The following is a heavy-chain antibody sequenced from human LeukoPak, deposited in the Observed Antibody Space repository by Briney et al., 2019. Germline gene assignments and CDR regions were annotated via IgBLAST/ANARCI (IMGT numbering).Heavy chain of an antibody. CDR1: GYTFTGYY. V-gene: IGHV1-2*02. CDR3: ARERSGWFFSN. Sequence: ASVKVSCKASGYTFTGYYMNWVRQAPGQGLEWLGWINPNSGGTNYAQKLQGRVTMTTDTSTSTAYMDLRSLRSDDTAVYYCARERSGWFFSNWGQGTLVTVSS. CDR2: INPNSGGT. D-gene: IGHD6-19*01. J-gene: IGHJ4*02.